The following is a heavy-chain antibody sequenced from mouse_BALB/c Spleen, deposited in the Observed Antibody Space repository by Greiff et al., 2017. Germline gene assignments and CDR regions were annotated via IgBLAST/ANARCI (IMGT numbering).Heavy chain of an antibody. CDR3: ARSNWDYFDY. Sequence: EVQVVESGPELVKPGASVKIPCKASGYTFTDYNMDWVKQSHGKSLEWIGDINPNNGGTIYNQKFKGKATLTVDKSSSTAYMELRSLTSEDTAVYYCARSNWDYFDYWGQGTTLTVSS. CDR2: INPNNGGT. D-gene: IGHD4-1*02. J-gene: IGHJ2*01. CDR1: GYTFTDYN. V-gene: IGHV1-18*01.